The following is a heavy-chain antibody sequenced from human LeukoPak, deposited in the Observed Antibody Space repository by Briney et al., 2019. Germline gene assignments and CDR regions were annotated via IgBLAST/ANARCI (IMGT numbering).Heavy chain of an antibody. D-gene: IGHD3-3*01. J-gene: IGHJ6*03. CDR1: GFTFSSYS. CDR3: ARDSYDFWSGYLTYYYYYYMDV. V-gene: IGHV3-21*01. CDR2: ISSSSSYI. Sequence: GGSLRLSCAASGFTFSSYSMNWVRQAPGRGLEWVSSISSSSSYIYYADSVKGRFTISRDNAKNSLYLQMNSLRAEDTAVYYCARDSYDFWSGYLTYYYYYYMDVWGKGTTVTVSS.